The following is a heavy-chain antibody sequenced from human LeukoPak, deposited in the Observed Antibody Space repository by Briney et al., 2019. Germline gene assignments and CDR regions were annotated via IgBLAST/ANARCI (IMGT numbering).Heavy chain of an antibody. Sequence: GGSLRLSCAASGFTFSSYWMSWVRQAPGKGLEWVANIKQDGSEKYYVDSVKGRFTISRDNAKNSLYLQMNNLRAEDTAVYYCAREPLFLEWSTDTDYWGQGTLVTVSS. CDR2: IKQDGSEK. CDR1: GFTFSSYW. CDR3: AREPLFLEWSTDTDY. D-gene: IGHD3-3*01. V-gene: IGHV3-7*03. J-gene: IGHJ4*02.